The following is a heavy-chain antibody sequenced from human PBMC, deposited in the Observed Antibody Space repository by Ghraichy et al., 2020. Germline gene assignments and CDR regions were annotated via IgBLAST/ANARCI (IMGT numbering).Heavy chain of an antibody. Sequence: GESLNISCAASGFTFSNYYMHWVRQAPGKGLVWVSHINGDGSDTNYADSVKGRFTISRDNAKNTLYLQMNSLRGEDTAVYYCGIGNSPYAIDDWGQGTLVTVSS. V-gene: IGHV3-74*01. CDR2: INGDGSDT. CDR1: GFTFSNYY. CDR3: GIGNSPYAIDD. J-gene: IGHJ4*02. D-gene: IGHD5-12*01.